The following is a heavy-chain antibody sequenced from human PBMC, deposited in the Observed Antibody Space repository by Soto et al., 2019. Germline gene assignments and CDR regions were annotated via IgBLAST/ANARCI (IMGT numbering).Heavy chain of an antibody. D-gene: IGHD3-16*01. CDR2: IYYSGST. Sequence: SETLSLTCTVSGGSISSYYWSWIRQPPGKGLEWIGYIYYSGSTNYNPSLKSRVTISVDTSKNQFSLKLGSVTAADTAVYYCARQDRITFGGDWFDPRGQGTLVTVSS. CDR1: GGSISSYY. V-gene: IGHV4-59*01. CDR3: ARQDRITFGGDWFDP. J-gene: IGHJ5*02.